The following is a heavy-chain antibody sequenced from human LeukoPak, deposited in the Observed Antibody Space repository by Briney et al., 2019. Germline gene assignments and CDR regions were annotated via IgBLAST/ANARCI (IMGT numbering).Heavy chain of an antibody. CDR1: GYTFTSYY. D-gene: IGHD4-17*01. V-gene: IGHV1-46*01. CDR2: INPSGGST. J-gene: IGHJ3*02. CDR3: ARGRDDYGNAFDI. Sequence: ASVKVSCKASGYTFTSYYMHWVRQAPGQGLEWMGIINPSGGSTSYAQKFQGRVTITADESTSTAYMELSSLRSEDTAVYYCARGRDDYGNAFDIWGQGTMVTVSS.